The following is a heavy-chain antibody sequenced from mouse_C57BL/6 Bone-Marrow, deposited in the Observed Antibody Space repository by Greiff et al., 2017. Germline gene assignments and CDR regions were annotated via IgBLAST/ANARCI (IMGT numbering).Heavy chain of an antibody. D-gene: IGHD1-1*01. Sequence: VQLQQSGAELVRPGASVTLSCKASGYTFTDYEMHWVKQTPVHGLEWIGAIDPETGGTAYNQKCKGKAILTADKSSSTAYMGLRSLTSEDSAVYYCTRFYYYGSSSHWYFDVWGTGATVTVSA. CDR2: IDPETGGT. J-gene: IGHJ1*03. CDR1: GYTFTDYE. CDR3: TRFYYYGSSSHWYFDV. V-gene: IGHV1-15*01.